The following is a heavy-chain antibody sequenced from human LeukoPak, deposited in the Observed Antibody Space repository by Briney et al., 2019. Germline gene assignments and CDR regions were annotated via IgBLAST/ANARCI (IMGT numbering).Heavy chain of an antibody. Sequence: PGGSLRLSCAASGFTFNKYGLSWVRQAPGKGLEWVSAISGSGGSTYYADSVKGRFTISRDNSKNTLYLQMNSLRAEDTAVYYCAKDRRGLRWDYFDYWGQGTLVTVSS. D-gene: IGHD4-23*01. CDR3: AKDRRGLRWDYFDY. CDR1: GFTFNKYG. J-gene: IGHJ4*02. V-gene: IGHV3-23*01. CDR2: ISGSGGST.